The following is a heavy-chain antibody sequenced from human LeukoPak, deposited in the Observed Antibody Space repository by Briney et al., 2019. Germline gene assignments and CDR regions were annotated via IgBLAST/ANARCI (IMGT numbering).Heavy chain of an antibody. CDR1: GFTVSSNY. D-gene: IGHD2-21*02. Sequence: PGGPLRLSCAASGFTVSSNYMSWVRQAPGKGLEWVSVIYSGGSTYYADSVKGRFTISRDNAVNTLYLQMNSLRVEDTAVYYCVRGSLRLPRSTPDYWGQGTLVTVSS. V-gene: IGHV3-53*01. J-gene: IGHJ4*02. CDR3: VRGSLRLPRSTPDY. CDR2: IYSGGST.